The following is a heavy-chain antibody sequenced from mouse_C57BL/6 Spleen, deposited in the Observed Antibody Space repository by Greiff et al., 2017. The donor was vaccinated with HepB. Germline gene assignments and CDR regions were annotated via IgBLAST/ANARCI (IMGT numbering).Heavy chain of an antibody. CDR1: GYTFTDYE. D-gene: IGHD1-1*01. CDR2: IDPETGGT. J-gene: IGHJ3*01. V-gene: IGHV1-15*01. CDR3: TRDYYGEAWFAY. Sequence: VQLQQSGAELVRPGASVTLSCKASGYTFTDYEMHWVKQTPVHGLEWIGAIDPETGGTAYNQKFKGKAILTADKSSSTAYMELRSLTSEDSAVYYCTRDYYGEAWFAYWGQGTLVTVSA.